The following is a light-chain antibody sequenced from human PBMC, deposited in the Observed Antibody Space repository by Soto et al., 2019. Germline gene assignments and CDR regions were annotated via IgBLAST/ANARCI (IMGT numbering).Light chain of an antibody. CDR3: QQYGSSPP. CDR1: QSVVGGF. CDR2: DTS. Sequence: DIVLTQSPATLSVSPGDRVTLSCGASQSVVGGFFAWYQQKPGLAPRLIIYDTSVRASGVPDRISGSGSGTHFTLTISRLEPEDFAVYYCQQYGSSPPFGQGTKVDIK. V-gene: IGKV3D-20*01. J-gene: IGKJ1*01.